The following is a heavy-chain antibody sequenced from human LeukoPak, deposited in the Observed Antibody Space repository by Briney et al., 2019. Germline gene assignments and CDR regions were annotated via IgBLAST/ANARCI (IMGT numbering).Heavy chain of an antibody. Sequence: GASVKVSCEASGYTFTSYGISWVRQAPGQGLEWMGWISAYNGNTNYAQKLQGRVTMTTDTSTSTAYMELRSLRSDDTAVYYCARGRRGYSGYDDFDYWGQGTLVTVSS. D-gene: IGHD5-12*01. CDR2: ISAYNGNT. J-gene: IGHJ4*02. CDR1: GYTFTSYG. CDR3: ARGRRGYSGYDDFDY. V-gene: IGHV1-18*01.